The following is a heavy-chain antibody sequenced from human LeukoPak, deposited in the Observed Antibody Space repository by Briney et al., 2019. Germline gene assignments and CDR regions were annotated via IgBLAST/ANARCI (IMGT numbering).Heavy chain of an antibody. CDR1: GFTFSSYG. CDR2: ISYDGSNK. D-gene: IGHD2-2*01. Sequence: PGGSLRFSCAASGFTFSSYGMHWVRQAPGKGLEWVAVISYDGSNKYYADSVKGRFTISRDNSKNTPYLQMNSLRAEDTAVYYCARDPRLPAAPDYWGQGTLVTVSS. J-gene: IGHJ4*02. CDR3: ARDPRLPAAPDY. V-gene: IGHV3-30*03.